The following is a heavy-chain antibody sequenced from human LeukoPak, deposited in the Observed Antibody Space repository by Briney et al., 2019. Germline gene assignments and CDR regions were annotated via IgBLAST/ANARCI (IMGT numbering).Heavy chain of an antibody. CDR3: ATSYYGSGI. D-gene: IGHD3-10*01. CDR1: GFIFGNYW. J-gene: IGHJ4*02. V-gene: IGHV3-7*01. CDR2: IKQNGSET. Sequence: PGGSLRLSCVASGFIFGNYWMSWVRQTPGKGLEWVANIKQNGSETNYVDSVKGRFTISRDNAKNSLYLQMNTLRVDDTAVYYCATSYYGSGIWGRGTLVAVSS.